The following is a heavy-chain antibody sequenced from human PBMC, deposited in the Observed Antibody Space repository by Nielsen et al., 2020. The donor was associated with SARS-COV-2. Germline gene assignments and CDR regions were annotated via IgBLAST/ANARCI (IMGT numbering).Heavy chain of an antibody. CDR1: GSSISSYY. D-gene: IGHD3-22*01. J-gene: IGHJ6*02. CDR2: IYHSGST. V-gene: IGHV4-59*01. Sequence: SETLSLTCAVSGSSISSYYWSWIRQPPGKGLEWIGYIYHSGSTNYNPSLKSRVTISVDTSKNQFSLKLSSVTAADTAVYYCARNTNYYDSSGYKDYYYYGMDVWGQGTTVTVSS. CDR3: ARNTNYYDSSGYKDYYYYGMDV.